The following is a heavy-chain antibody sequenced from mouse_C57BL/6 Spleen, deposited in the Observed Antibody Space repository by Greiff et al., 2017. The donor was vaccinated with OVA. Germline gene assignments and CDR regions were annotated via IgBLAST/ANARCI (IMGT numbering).Heavy chain of an antibody. V-gene: IGHV1-15*01. CDR3: TRIVGYDSH. Sequence: QVQLKESGAELVRPGASVTLSCKASGYTFTDYEMHWVKQTPVHGLEWIGAIDPETGGTAYNQKFKGKAILTADKSSSTAYMELRSLTSEDSAVYYCTRIVGYDSHWGQGTSVTVSS. CDR2: IDPETGGT. D-gene: IGHD2-4*01. J-gene: IGHJ4*01. CDR1: GYTFTDYE.